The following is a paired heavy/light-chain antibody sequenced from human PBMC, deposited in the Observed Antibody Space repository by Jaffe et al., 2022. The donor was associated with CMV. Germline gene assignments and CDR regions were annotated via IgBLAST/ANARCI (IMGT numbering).Light chain of an antibody. CDR1: ASNIENNY. CDR2: KND. V-gene: IGLV1-47*01. J-gene: IGLJ2*01. Sequence: QSVLTQPPSVSGTPGQKVTISCSGSASNIENNYVYWYQQFPGTAPKLVISKNDQRPSGVPDRFSGSKSGNSGSLVITGLQSEDEADYHCAAWDDSLSGVVFGGGTKLTVL. CDR3: AAWDDSLSGVV.
Heavy chain of an antibody. CDR1: GGSFMGYF. V-gene: IGHV4-34*01. CDR3: ARGGSRWQPGLTY. J-gene: IGHJ4*02. D-gene: IGHD2-15*01. Sequence: QVELKQWGTGLLKSSETLSLTCEVHGGSFMGYFWTWIRQSPGRGLEWIGEIDQTGRANYNPALKTRATISESASRNQFSLRLPSMTAADTGTYFCARGGSRWQPGLTYWSQGTLVTVS. CDR2: IDQTGRA.